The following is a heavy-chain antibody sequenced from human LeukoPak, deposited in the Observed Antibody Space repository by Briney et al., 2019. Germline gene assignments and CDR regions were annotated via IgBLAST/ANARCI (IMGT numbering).Heavy chain of an antibody. J-gene: IGHJ6*02. V-gene: IGHV4-34*01. CDR3: ARRVFFPYGMDV. CDR2: INHSGST. Sequence: SETLSLTCAVYGGPFSGYYWSWIREPPGKGLEWIGEINHSGSTNYNPSLKSRVTISVDTSKNQFSLKLSSVTAADTAVYYCARRVFFPYGMDVWGQGTTVTVSS. CDR1: GGPFSGYY. D-gene: IGHD2/OR15-2a*01.